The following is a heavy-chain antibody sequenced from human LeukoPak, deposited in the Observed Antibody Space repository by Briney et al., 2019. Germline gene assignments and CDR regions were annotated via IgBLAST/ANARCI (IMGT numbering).Heavy chain of an antibody. D-gene: IGHD3-22*01. V-gene: IGHV3-7*01. CDR2: IKQDGSEK. CDR3: ATPHYYDSSGYYLATPFFDY. Sequence: GGSLRLSCAASGFTFSSYWMSWVRQAPWKGLEWVADIKQDGSEKYYVDSVKGRFTISRDNAKNSLYLQMNSLRAEDTAVYYCATPHYYDSSGYYLATPFFDYWGQGTLVTVSS. CDR1: GFTFSSYW. J-gene: IGHJ4*02.